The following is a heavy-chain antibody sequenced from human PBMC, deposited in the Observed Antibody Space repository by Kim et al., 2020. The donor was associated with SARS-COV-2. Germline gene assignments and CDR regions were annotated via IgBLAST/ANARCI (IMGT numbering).Heavy chain of an antibody. Sequence: KGRFTISREKSKNTLYLQMNSLRAEDTAVYYCARGYGDYVPFYYYYGMDVWGQGTTVTVSS. D-gene: IGHD4-17*01. J-gene: IGHJ6*02. V-gene: IGHV3-66*01. CDR3: ARGYGDYVPFYYYYGMDV.